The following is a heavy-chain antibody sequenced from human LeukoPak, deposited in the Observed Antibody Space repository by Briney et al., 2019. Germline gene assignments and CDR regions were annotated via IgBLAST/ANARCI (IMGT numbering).Heavy chain of an antibody. CDR1: GFTVSSNY. V-gene: IGHV3-66*01. CDR3: ARDGRYFGWLFAFDY. CDR2: IYSGGST. D-gene: IGHD3-9*01. J-gene: IGHJ4*02. Sequence: GRSLRLSCAASGFTVSSNYMSWVRQAPGKGLEWVSVIYSGGSTYYADSVKGRFTISRDNSKNTLYLQMNSLRAEDTAVYYCARDGRYFGWLFAFDYWGQGTLVTVSS.